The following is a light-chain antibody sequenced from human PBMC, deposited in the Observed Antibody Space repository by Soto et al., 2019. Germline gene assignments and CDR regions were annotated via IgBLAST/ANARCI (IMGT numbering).Light chain of an antibody. Sequence: QSVLTQPPSASGTPGQRVTISCSGSRASIGSNTVTWYQHLPGAAPKLLVYNNNQRPSGVPDRFSGSKSDTSASLAISGLQFEDEADYYCAAWDDSLNGVVFGGGTKLTVL. CDR3: AAWDDSLNGVV. CDR1: RASIGSNT. J-gene: IGLJ2*01. CDR2: NNN. V-gene: IGLV1-44*01.